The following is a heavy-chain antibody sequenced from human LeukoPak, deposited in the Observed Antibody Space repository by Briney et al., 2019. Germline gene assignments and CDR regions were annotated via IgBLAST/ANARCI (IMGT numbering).Heavy chain of an antibody. J-gene: IGHJ4*02. V-gene: IGHV4-4*02. Sequence: SETLSLTCAVSGGSISSSNWWSWVRQPPGKGLEWIGEIYHSGSTNYNPSLKSRVTISVDTSKNQFSLKLSSVTAADTAVYYCAGGQLRYFDWSGGFDYWGQGTLVTVSS. D-gene: IGHD3-9*01. CDR1: GGSISSSNW. CDR3: AGGQLRYFDWSGGFDY. CDR2: IYHSGST.